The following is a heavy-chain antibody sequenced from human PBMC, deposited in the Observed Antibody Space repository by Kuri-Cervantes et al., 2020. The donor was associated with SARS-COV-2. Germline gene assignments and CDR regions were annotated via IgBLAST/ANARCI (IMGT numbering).Heavy chain of an antibody. Sequence: TLSLTCAVYGGSFSGYYWSWIRQPPGKGLEWIGEINHSGSTNYDPSLKSRVTISIDTSKNQLSLKLSSVTAADTALYYCARDGRNFDPWGQGTLVTVSS. D-gene: IGHD1-14*01. CDR1: GGSFSGYY. CDR3: ARDGRNFDP. V-gene: IGHV4-34*01. CDR2: INHSGST. J-gene: IGHJ5*02.